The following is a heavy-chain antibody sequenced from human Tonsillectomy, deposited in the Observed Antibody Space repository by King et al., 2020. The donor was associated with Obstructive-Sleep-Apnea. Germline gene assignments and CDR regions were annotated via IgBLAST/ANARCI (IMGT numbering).Heavy chain of an antibody. V-gene: IGHV4-59*01. Sequence: VQLQESGPGLVKPSETLSLTCTVSGGSISSYYWSWIRQPPGKGLEWIGYIYYSGSTNYNPSPKSRVTISVETSKNQFSLKLSSVTAADTAVYYCARDRRGLYGMDVWGQGTTVTVSS. CDR3: ARDRRGLYGMDV. J-gene: IGHJ6*02. D-gene: IGHD3-10*01. CDR2: IYYSGST. CDR1: GGSISSYY.